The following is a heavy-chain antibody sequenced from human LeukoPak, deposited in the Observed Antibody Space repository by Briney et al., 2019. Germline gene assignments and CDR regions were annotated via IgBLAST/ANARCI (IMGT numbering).Heavy chain of an antibody. CDR1: GYSFTNYW. CDR3: ARFPTDSSSLFDY. J-gene: IGHJ4*02. CDR2: IFPGDSDT. Sequence: GESLKISRKGSGYSFTNYWIGWVRQMPGKGLEWMGIIFPGDSDTRYSPSFQGQVTISVDKSINTAYLQWSSLKASDTAMYYCARFPTDSSSLFDYWGQGTLVTASS. D-gene: IGHD6-13*01. V-gene: IGHV5-51*01.